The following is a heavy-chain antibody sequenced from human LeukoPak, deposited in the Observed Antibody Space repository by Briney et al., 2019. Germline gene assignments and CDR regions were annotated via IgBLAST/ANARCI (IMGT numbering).Heavy chain of an antibody. V-gene: IGHV3-66*01. Sequence: GGSLRLSCAASGFTVSSNYINWVRQAPGKGLEWVSLIYGSTSADYADSVKGRFTISRNTSMNTVYLQMNSLRAEDTAVYYCARLNFGDDYWGQGTLVTVSS. CDR2: IYGSTSA. CDR3: ARLNFGDDY. D-gene: IGHD4-17*01. CDR1: GFTVSSNY. J-gene: IGHJ4*02.